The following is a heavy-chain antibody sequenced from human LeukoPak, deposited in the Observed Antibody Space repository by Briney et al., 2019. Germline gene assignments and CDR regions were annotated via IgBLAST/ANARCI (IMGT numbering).Heavy chain of an antibody. CDR3: ARGRNDALDI. CDR1: GGSISSYY. V-gene: IGHV4-59*01. CDR2: IYYSGST. Sequence: SETLSPTCTVSGGSISSYYWSWIRQPPGKGLEWIGYIYYSGSTNYNPSLKSRVTISVDTSKNQFSLKLSSVTAADTAVYYCARGRNDALDIWGQGTMVTVSS. J-gene: IGHJ3*02.